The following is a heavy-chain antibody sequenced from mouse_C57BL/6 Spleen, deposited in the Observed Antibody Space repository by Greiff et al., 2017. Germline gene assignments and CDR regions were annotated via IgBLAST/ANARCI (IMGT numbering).Heavy chain of an antibody. CDR2: IYPRSGNT. CDR1: GYTFTSYG. Sequence: VQGVESGAELARPGASVKLSCKASGYTFTSYGISWVKQRTGQGLEWIGEIYPRSGNTYYNEKFKGKATLTADKSSSTAYMELRSLTSEDSAVYFCAKKGLYYDYDSPFAYWGQGTLVTVSA. D-gene: IGHD2-4*01. J-gene: IGHJ3*01. V-gene: IGHV1-81*01. CDR3: AKKGLYYDYDSPFAY.